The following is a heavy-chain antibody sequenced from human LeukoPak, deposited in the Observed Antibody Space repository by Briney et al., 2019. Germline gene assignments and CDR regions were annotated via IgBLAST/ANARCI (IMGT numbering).Heavy chain of an antibody. CDR3: ARDGVGTSYYYYYYYMDV. V-gene: IGHV3-21*01. D-gene: IGHD2-2*01. Sequence: PGGSLRLSCAASGFTFSSYSMNWVRQAPGKGLEWVSSISSSSSYIYYADSVKGRFTISRDNAKSSLYLQMNSLRAEDTAVYYCARDGVGTSYYYYYYYMDVWGKGTTVTISS. CDR1: GFTFSSYS. J-gene: IGHJ6*03. CDR2: ISSSSSYI.